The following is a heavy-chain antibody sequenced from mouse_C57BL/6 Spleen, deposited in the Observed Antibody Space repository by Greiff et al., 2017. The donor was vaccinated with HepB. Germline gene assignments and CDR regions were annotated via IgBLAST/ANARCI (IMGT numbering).Heavy chain of an antibody. J-gene: IGHJ3*01. CDR1: GYAFSSSW. D-gene: IGHD3-2*02. Sequence: VQLQQSGPELVKPGASVKISCKASGYAFSSSWMNWVKQRPGKGLEWIGRIYPGDGDTNYNGKFKGKATLTADKSSSTAYMQLSSLTSEDSAVYCGARWLRGFAYWGQGTLVTVSA. V-gene: IGHV1-82*01. CDR2: IYPGDGDT. CDR3: ARWLRGFAY.